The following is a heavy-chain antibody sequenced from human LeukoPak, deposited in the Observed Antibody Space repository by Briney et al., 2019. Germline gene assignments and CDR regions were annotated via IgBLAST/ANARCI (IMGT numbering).Heavy chain of an antibody. CDR1: GGSISSSSSYY. D-gene: IGHD3-10*01. J-gene: IGHJ4*02. V-gene: IGHV4-39*01. Sequence: SETLSLTCTVSGGSISSSSSYYWGWIRQSPGKGLEWIGSIYYSGTTYYNPSLKSRVTVSVDTSKNQSFLKLRSVTAADTTVYYCARSGNSGFDYWGQGTLVTVSS. CDR2: IYYSGTT. CDR3: ARSGNSGFDY.